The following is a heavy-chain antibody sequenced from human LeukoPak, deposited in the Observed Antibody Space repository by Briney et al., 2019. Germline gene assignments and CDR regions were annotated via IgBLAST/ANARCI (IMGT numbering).Heavy chain of an antibody. V-gene: IGHV1-69*13. D-gene: IGHD3-10*01. J-gene: IGHJ4*02. CDR3: ASPLGANHYGSGSYYTLDY. CDR1: GGTFSSYA. CDR2: IIPIFGTA. Sequence: SVKVSCKASGGTFSSYAISWVRQAPGQGLEWMGGIIPIFGTANYAQKFQGRVTITADESTSTAYMELSSLRSEDTAVYYCASPLGANHYGSGSYYTLDYWGQGTLVTVSS.